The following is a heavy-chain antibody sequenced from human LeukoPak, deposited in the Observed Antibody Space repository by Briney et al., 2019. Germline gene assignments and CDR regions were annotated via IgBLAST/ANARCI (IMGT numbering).Heavy chain of an antibody. V-gene: IGHV1-69*13. D-gene: IGHD3-9*01. Sequence: GASVKVSCKASGGTFSSYAISWVRQAPGQGLEWMGGIIPIFGTANYAQKFQGRVTITADESTSTAYMELSSLRSDDTAVYYCARLGLQNYDILTGYPGGPDYWGQGTLVTVSS. CDR1: GGTFSSYA. CDR2: IIPIFGTA. J-gene: IGHJ4*02. CDR3: ARLGLQNYDILTGYPGGPDY.